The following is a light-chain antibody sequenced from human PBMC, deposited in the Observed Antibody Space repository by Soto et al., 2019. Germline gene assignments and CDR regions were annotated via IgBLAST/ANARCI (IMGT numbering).Light chain of an antibody. CDR3: HQYCSSPYT. V-gene: IGKV3-20*01. Sequence: EIVLTQSPGTLSLSPGERATLSCRASQSVSNSYLAWYQQKPGQAPRLLIYGVSSRATGIPDRFSGSGSGTDFTLTISRREPEYVARYYCHQYCSSPYTFGQGTKLE. J-gene: IGKJ2*01. CDR2: GVS. CDR1: QSVSNSY.